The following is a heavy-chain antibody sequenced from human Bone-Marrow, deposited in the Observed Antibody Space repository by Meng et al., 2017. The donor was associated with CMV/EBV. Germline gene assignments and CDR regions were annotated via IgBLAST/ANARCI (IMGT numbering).Heavy chain of an antibody. Sequence: GGSLRLSCTASGFTFGDYAMSWVRQAPGKGLEWVGFIRSKAYGGKTEYAASVKGRFTISRDDSKSIAYLQMNSLKTEDTAVYYCTSLEWSYFYSVLTFWGQGNTVNVYS. V-gene: IGHV3-49*04. CDR1: GFTFGDYA. CDR3: TSLEWSYFYSVLTF. CDR2: IRSKAYGGKT. D-gene: IGHD3-3*01. J-gene: IGHJ6*02.